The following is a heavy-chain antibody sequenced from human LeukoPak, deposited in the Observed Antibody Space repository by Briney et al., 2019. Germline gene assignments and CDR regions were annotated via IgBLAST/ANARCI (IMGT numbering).Heavy chain of an antibody. D-gene: IGHD6-13*01. V-gene: IGHV4-34*01. Sequence: PSETLSLTCAVYGGSFSGYYWSWIRQPSGKGLEWIGEINHSGSTNYNPSLKSRVTISADTSKNQFSLKLSSVTAADTAVYYCARGGRTIAAAFGYYYYYGMDVWGQGTTVTVSS. CDR3: ARGGRTIAAAFGYYYYYGMDV. CDR2: INHSGST. CDR1: GGSFSGYY. J-gene: IGHJ6*02.